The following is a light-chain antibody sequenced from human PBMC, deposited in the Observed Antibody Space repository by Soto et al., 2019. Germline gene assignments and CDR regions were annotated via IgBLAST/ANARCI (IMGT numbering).Light chain of an antibody. CDR3: CSYAGSRNVV. Sequence: QSALTQPASVSGSPGQSITISCTATSSDVGSYNLVSWYQQHPDKAPRLMIYEGSKRPSGVPNRFSGSKSGNTASLTISGLQAEDEADYYCCSYAGSRNVVFGGGTKLTVL. CDR1: SSDVGSYNL. CDR2: EGS. J-gene: IGLJ2*01. V-gene: IGLV2-23*01.